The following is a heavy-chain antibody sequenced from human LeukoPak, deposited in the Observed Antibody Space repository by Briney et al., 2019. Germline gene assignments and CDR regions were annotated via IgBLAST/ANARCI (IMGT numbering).Heavy chain of an antibody. CDR1: GYTFTSYG. CDR3: ARATAAAGATPD. Sequence: ASVKVSCKASGYTFTSYGISWVRQAPGQGLEWMGWISAYNGNTNYAQKFQGRVTMTRDTSISTAYMELSRLRSDDTAVYYCARATAAAGATPDWGQGTLVTVSS. V-gene: IGHV1-18*01. CDR2: ISAYNGNT. J-gene: IGHJ4*02. D-gene: IGHD6-13*01.